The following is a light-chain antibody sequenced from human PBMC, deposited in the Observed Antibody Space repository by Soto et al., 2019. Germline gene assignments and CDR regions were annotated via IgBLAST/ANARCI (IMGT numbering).Light chain of an antibody. CDR2: GAS. V-gene: IGKV3-20*01. CDR1: QSVRSRY. J-gene: IGKJ1*01. Sequence: EIVLTQSPGTLSLSPGERATLSCRASQSVRSRYLAWYQQIPGRAPRLLIYGASNRATGIPDRFSGSGSGTDFTLTVSRLEPADFAVYFCQQYDTSPGTFGQGTKV. CDR3: QQYDTSPGT.